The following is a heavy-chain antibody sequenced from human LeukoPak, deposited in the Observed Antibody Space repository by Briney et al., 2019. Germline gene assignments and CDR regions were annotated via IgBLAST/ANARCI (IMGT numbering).Heavy chain of an antibody. V-gene: IGHV3-21*01. CDR3: ARALIQLWSLGMDV. CDR1: GFTFNTYS. J-gene: IGHJ6*02. D-gene: IGHD5-18*01. Sequence: PGGSLRLSCAASGFTFNTYSRNWVRQAPGKGLEWVSYISGSSSHIYYADSLKGRFTISRDNAKNSLFLQMNSLRAEDTAVYYCARALIQLWSLGMDVWGQGTTVTVSS. CDR2: ISGSSSHI.